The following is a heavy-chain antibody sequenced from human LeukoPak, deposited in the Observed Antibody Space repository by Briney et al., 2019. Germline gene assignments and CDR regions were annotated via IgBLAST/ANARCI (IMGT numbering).Heavy chain of an antibody. CDR3: VGELLPYYGMDV. D-gene: IGHD3-10*01. CDR1: GFTFSSYA. V-gene: IGHV3-30*04. CDR2: ISYDGSNK. Sequence: PGGSLRLSCAASGFTFSSYAMHWVRQAPGKGLEWVAVISYDGSNKYYADSVKGRFTISRDNSKNTLYLQMNSLTAEDTAVYYSVGELLPYYGMDVWGQGTTVTVSS. J-gene: IGHJ6*02.